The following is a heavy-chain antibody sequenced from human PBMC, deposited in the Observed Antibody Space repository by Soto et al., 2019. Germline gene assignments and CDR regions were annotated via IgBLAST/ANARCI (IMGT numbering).Heavy chain of an antibody. D-gene: IGHD6-19*01. CDR1: GFTFNNYA. Sequence: GSLRLSCAASGFTFNNYALSWVRQAPGKGLAWVSTISGSGGSTYSAGSVKGRFTISRDNSNNTLFLQMNSLRADDTGIYYCAVTRYGSGWSYFDSWGQETLVTVSS. J-gene: IGHJ4*02. CDR2: ISGSGGST. CDR3: AVTRYGSGWSYFDS. V-gene: IGHV3-23*01.